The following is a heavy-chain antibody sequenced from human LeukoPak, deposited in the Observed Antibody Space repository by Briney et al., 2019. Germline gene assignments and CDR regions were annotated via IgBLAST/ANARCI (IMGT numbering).Heavy chain of an antibody. CDR2: ITPIFGTA. V-gene: IGHV1-69*05. Sequence: SVKVSCKASGGTFSSYAISWVRQAPGQGLEWMGGITPIFGTANYAQKFQGRVTITTDESTSTAYMELSSLRSEDTAVYYCASSRVEMATILGFDWGQGTLVTVSS. CDR1: GGTFSSYA. D-gene: IGHD5-24*01. CDR3: ASSRVEMATILGFD. J-gene: IGHJ4*02.